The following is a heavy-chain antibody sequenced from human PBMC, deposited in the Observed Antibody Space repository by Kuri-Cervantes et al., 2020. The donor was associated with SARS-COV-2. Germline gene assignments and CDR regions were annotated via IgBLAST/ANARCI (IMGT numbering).Heavy chain of an antibody. D-gene: IGHD1-26*01. CDR2: IGTAGDT. CDR3: ARVTMVGAIDY. V-gene: IGHV3-13*01. J-gene: IGHJ4*02. CDR1: GFTFSSYD. Sequence: GGSLRLSCAASGFTFSSYDMHWVRQATGKGLEWVSAIGTAGDTYYPGPVKGRFTISRENAKNSLYLQMNSLRAEDTAVYYCARVTMVGAIDYWGQGTLVTVSS.